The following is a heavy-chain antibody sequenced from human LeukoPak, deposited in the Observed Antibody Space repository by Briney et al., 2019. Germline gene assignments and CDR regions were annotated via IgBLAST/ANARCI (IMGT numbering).Heavy chain of an antibody. D-gene: IGHD2-15*01. Sequence: ASVKVSCKASGGTFSSYAISWVRQAPGQGLEWMGGIIPIFGTANYAQKFQGRVTITADESTSTAYMELSSLRSEDTAVYYCASNLVVVVAATEDYYYYGMDVWGQGTTVTVS. CDR3: ASNLVVVVAATEDYYYYGMDV. CDR1: GGTFSSYA. J-gene: IGHJ6*02. CDR2: IIPIFGTA. V-gene: IGHV1-69*13.